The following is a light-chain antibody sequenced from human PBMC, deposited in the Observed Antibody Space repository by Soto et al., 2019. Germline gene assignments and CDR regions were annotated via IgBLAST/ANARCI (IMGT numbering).Light chain of an antibody. CDR1: QSISSW. V-gene: IGKV1-5*01. J-gene: IGKJ2*01. CDR3: QQYNSYSHT. CDR2: DAY. Sequence: DIQMTQSPSTLSASVGDRVTITCRASQSISSWLAWYQQKPGKAPKLLIYDAYSLESGVPSRFSGSGSGTEFTLTLSSLQPDDFATYYCQQYNSYSHTFGQGTKLEIK.